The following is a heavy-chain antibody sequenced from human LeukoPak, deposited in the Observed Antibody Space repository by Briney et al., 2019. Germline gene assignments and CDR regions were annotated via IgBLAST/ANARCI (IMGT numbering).Heavy chain of an antibody. CDR3: AKGIGYAYGDGFDY. D-gene: IGHD5-18*01. J-gene: IGHJ4*02. Sequence: GGSLRLSCTASGFTFSTYAMSWVRQAPGKGLEWVSLVSASGGNAYYADSVKGRFTISRDNSKNTLHLHMSSLSVGDTAVYYCAKGIGYAYGDGFDYWGQGALVTVSS. V-gene: IGHV3-23*01. CDR1: GFTFSTYA. CDR2: VSASGGNA.